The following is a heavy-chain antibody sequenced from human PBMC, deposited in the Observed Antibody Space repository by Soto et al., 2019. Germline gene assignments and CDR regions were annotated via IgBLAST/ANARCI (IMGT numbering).Heavy chain of an antibody. Sequence: QVQLVESGGGVVQPGRSLRLSCAASGFTFSSYAMHWVRQAPGKGLEWVAVISYDGSNKYYADSVKGRFTISRDNSEHTLYLQMNSLRAEDTAVYYCAREGLVPAATPWFDYWGQGTLVTASS. CDR3: AREGLVPAATPWFDY. D-gene: IGHD2-2*02. CDR2: ISYDGSNK. CDR1: GFTFSSYA. V-gene: IGHV3-30-3*01. J-gene: IGHJ4*02.